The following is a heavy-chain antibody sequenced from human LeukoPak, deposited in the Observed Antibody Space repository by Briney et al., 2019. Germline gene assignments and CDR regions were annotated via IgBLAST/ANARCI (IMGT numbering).Heavy chain of an antibody. CDR1: GFTFDDYA. D-gene: IGHD3-16*02. Sequence: GSLRLSCAASGFTFDDYAMHWVRQAPGKGLEWVSLISGDGGSTYYADSVKGRFTISRDNSKNSLYLQMNSLRTEDTALYYCAKDNTRMITFGGVIVTDAFDIWGQGTMVTVSS. CDR3: AKDNTRMITFGGVIVTDAFDI. CDR2: ISGDGGST. V-gene: IGHV3-43*02. J-gene: IGHJ3*02.